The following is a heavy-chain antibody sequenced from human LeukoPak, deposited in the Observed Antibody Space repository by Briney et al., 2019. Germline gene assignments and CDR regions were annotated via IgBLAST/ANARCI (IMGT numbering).Heavy chain of an antibody. J-gene: IGHJ6*02. V-gene: IGHV4-39*01. Sequence: PSEALSLTCTVSGGSISSSCYFWAWIRQPPGKGLEWIGYICNSGSTFYNPSLKSRVTISVDTSKNQFSLKLSAVTAADTAVYYCARMDCGSSSCSSFYPMDVWGQGTTVTV. CDR2: ICNSGST. CDR3: ARMDCGSSSCSSFYPMDV. D-gene: IGHD2-2*01. CDR1: GGSISSSCYF.